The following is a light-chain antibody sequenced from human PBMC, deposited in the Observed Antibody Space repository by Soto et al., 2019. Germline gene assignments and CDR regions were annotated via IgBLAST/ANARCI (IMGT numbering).Light chain of an antibody. CDR1: QSVSSSY. Sequence: IVLTQSPDTLSLSPGERATLSCRASQSVSSSYLAWYQQKPGQAPRLLIYDASNRATGIPARFSGSGSGTDSTLTISSLEPEDFAVYYCQQRSNWPPITFGQGTRLEIK. J-gene: IGKJ5*01. CDR2: DAS. CDR3: QQRSNWPPIT. V-gene: IGKV3D-20*02.